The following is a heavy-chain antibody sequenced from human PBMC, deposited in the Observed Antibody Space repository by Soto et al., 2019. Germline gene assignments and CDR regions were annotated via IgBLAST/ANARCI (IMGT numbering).Heavy chain of an antibody. J-gene: IGHJ5*02. CDR3: AKDLSMYSSGWSGIGWFDP. Sequence: GGSLRLSCAASGFTFSSYAMSWVRQAPGKGLEWVSAISGSGGSTYYADSVKGRFTISRDNSKNTLYLQMNSLRAEDTAVYYCAKDLSMYSSGWSGIGWFDPWGQGTLVTVSS. CDR1: GFTFSSYA. V-gene: IGHV3-23*01. D-gene: IGHD6-19*01. CDR2: ISGSGGST.